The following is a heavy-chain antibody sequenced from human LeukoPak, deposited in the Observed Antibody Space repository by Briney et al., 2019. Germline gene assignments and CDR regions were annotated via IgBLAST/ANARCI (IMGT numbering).Heavy chain of an antibody. CDR3: ASLFLNTVTPDY. D-gene: IGHD4-17*01. CDR1: GGSFSGYY. Sequence: PSETLSLTCAVYGGSFSGYYWSWIRQPPGKRLEWVGEINHSGSTNYNPSLKSRVTISVDTSKNQFSLKLSSVTAADTAVYYCASLFLNTVTPDYWGQGTLVTVSS. V-gene: IGHV4-34*01. CDR2: INHSGST. J-gene: IGHJ4*02.